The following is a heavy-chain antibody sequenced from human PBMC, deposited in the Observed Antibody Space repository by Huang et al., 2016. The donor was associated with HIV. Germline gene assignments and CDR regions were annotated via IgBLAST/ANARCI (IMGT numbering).Heavy chain of an antibody. J-gene: IGHJ4*02. CDR3: ARGPIRFLAWLLNFDY. CDR2: ISDDEDNK. D-gene: IGHD3-3*01. Sequence: QILLIESGGGVAQPGRSLRLSCAASGFTFSSYGMHWVRQAPGKWLEWVAVISDDEDNKYYADSVRGRFTISRDNSKNTLYLQMNSLRIEDTAVYYCARGPIRFLAWLLNFDYWGQGALVTVSS. CDR1: GFTFSSYG. V-gene: IGHV3-30*03.